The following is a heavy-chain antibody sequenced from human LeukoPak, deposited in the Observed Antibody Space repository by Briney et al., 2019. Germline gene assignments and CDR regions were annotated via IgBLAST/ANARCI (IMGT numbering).Heavy chain of an antibody. CDR3: ARYLGGDRDFDY. CDR1: GGSISRGGYY. CDR2: IYYSGSI. J-gene: IGHJ4*02. V-gene: IGHV4-31*03. Sequence: SQTLSLTCTVSGGSISRGGYYWSWIRQHPGKGLEWIGYIYYSGSIYYNPSLKSRVTMSVDTSKNQFSLNLSSVTAADTAVYYCARYLGGDRDFDYWGQGTLVTVSS. D-gene: IGHD2-15*01.